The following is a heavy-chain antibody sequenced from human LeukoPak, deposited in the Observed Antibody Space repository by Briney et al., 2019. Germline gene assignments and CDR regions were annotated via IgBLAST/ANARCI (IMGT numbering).Heavy chain of an antibody. Sequence: LETLSLTCTVSGGSISSYYWSWIRQPAGKGLEWIGRIYTSGSTNYNPSLKSRVTMSVDASKNQFSLKLSSVTAADTAVYYCARTYYDFWSGYYIRWFDPWGQGTLVAVSS. CDR1: GGSISSYY. D-gene: IGHD3-3*01. J-gene: IGHJ5*02. CDR2: IYTSGST. CDR3: ARTYYDFWSGYYIRWFDP. V-gene: IGHV4-4*07.